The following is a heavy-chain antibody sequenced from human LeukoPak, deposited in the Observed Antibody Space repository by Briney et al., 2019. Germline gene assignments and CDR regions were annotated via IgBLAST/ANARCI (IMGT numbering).Heavy chain of an antibody. CDR2: ISYDGTKT. Sequence: SGGSLRLSCAASGFTFTTYGMHWVRQAPGEGLDWVALISYDGTKTYYSDSVKGRFTISRDNAKNSLYLQMNSLRAEDTAVYYCARDRRSSGPMVYWGQGTLVTVSS. D-gene: IGHD6-19*01. CDR3: ARDRRSSGPMVY. V-gene: IGHV3-30*03. J-gene: IGHJ4*02. CDR1: GFTFTTYG.